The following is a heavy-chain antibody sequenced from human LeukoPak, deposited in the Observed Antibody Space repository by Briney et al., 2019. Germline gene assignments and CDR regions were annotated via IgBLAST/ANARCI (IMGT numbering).Heavy chain of an antibody. CDR2: IIPIFGTA. CDR3: ARGFWSGYWRFDY. V-gene: IGHV1-69*13. D-gene: IGHD3-3*01. J-gene: IGHJ4*02. Sequence: GASVKVSFKASGGTFSSYAISWVRQAPGQGLEWMGGIIPIFGTANYAQKFQGRVTITADESTSTAYMELSSLRSEDTAVYYCARGFWSGYWRFDYWGQGTLVTVSS. CDR1: GGTFSSYA.